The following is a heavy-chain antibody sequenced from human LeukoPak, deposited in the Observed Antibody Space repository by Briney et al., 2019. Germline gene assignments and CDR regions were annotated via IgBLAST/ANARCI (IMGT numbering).Heavy chain of an antibody. J-gene: IGHJ4*02. CDR3: ARERGSSGWFDY. V-gene: IGHV1-69*13. D-gene: IGHD6-19*01. CDR2: IIPIFGTA. CDR1: GGTFSSYA. Sequence: ASVKVSCKASGGTFSSYAISWVRQAPGQGLEWMGGIIPIFGTANYAQKLQGRVTITADESTSTAYMELSSLRSEDTAVYYCARERGSSGWFDYWGQGTLVTGSS.